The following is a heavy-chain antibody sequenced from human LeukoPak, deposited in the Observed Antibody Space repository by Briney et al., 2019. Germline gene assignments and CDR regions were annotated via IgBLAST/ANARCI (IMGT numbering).Heavy chain of an antibody. J-gene: IGHJ4*02. V-gene: IGHV3-7*01. CDR1: GFTFSSYW. CDR2: IKQDGSEK. CDR3: ARPYYDFSIDY. Sequence: GGSLRLSCAASGFTFSSYWMSWVRQAPGKGLEWVANIKQDGSEKYYVDSVKGRFTISRDNAKNSLYLQMNSLRAEDTAMYYCARPYYDFSIDYWGQGTLVTVSS. D-gene: IGHD3-3*01.